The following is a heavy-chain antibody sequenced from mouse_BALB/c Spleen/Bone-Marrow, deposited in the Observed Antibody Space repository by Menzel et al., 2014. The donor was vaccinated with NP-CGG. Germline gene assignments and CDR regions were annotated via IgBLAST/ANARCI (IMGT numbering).Heavy chain of an antibody. D-gene: IGHD1-1*01. CDR1: GYTFTSYY. CDR3: TRSNYGYWFFDV. Sequence: VQLQESGAELVKPGASVKLSCKASGYTFTSYYMYWVKQRPGQGLEWIGEINPSNGGTNFNEKFKSKATLTVDKSSNTAYVQLSSLTSEDSAVYHCTRSNYGYWFFDVWGAGTTGTVSS. J-gene: IGHJ1*01. V-gene: IGHV1S81*02. CDR2: INPSNGGT.